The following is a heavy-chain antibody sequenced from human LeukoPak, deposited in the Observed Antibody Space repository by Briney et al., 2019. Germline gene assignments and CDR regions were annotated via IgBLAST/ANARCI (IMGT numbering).Heavy chain of an antibody. CDR2: ISGSGGST. V-gene: IGHV3-23*01. J-gene: IGHJ6*02. CDR3: AKRSRGYCSSTGCYFYGLDV. Sequence: GGSLTLSCAASGFIFSSYGMHWVRQAPAKGLEWVSGISGSGGSTHYADSVKGRFTISRDNSENTLYLQMNSLRAEDTALYYCAKRSRGYCSSTGCYFYGLDVWGQGTTVTVSS. CDR1: GFIFSSYG. D-gene: IGHD2-2*01.